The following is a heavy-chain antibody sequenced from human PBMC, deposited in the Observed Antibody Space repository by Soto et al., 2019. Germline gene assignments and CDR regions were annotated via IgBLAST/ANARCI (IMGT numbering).Heavy chain of an antibody. J-gene: IGHJ6*02. CDR1: GGSISSYY. D-gene: IGHD1-1*01. CDR3: AREGTTVDSYYYYGMDV. CDR2: IYYSGST. Sequence: QVQLQESGPGLVKPSETLSLTCTVSGGSISSYYWSWIRQPPGKGLEWIGYIYYSGSTNYNPSLKSRVTISVDTSKNQFSLKLSSVTAADMAVYYCAREGTTVDSYYYYGMDVWGQGTTVTVSS. V-gene: IGHV4-59*01.